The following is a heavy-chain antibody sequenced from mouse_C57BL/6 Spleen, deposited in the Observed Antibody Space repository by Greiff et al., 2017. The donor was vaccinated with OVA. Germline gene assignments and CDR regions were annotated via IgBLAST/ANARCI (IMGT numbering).Heavy chain of an antibody. J-gene: IGHJ1*03. Sequence: DVKLQESGPGLVKPSQSLSLTCSVTGYSITSGYYWNWIRQFPGNKLEWMGYISYDGSNNYNPSLKNRISITRDTSKNQFFLKLNSVTTEDTATYYCARDRGDYDSYWYFDVWGTGTTVTVSS. CDR2: ISYDGSN. CDR3: ARDRGDYDSYWYFDV. V-gene: IGHV3-6*01. CDR1: GYSITSGYY. D-gene: IGHD2-4*01.